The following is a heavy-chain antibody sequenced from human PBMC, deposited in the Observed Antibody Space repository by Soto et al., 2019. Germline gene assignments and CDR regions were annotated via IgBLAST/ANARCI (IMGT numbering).Heavy chain of an antibody. CDR1: GGFLSSGAYY. D-gene: IGHD1-26*01. CDR2: ISYSGST. J-gene: IGHJ6*02. V-gene: IGHV4-61*08. Sequence: QVQLQESGPGLVKPSETLSLTCTVSGGFLSSGAYYWSWIRQPPGKGLEYIGYISYSGSTNYNSSLKSRVTISGDTSKRQFSLKLTSVTAADTAIYYCARRSHSGAYYGLEVWGQGTTVTVSS. CDR3: ARRSHSGAYYGLEV.